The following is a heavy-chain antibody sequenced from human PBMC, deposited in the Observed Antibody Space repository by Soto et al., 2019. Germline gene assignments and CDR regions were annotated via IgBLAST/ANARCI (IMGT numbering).Heavy chain of an antibody. D-gene: IGHD6-13*01. J-gene: IGHJ6*02. V-gene: IGHV5-10-1*01. Sequence: SLKISCKGSGYSFTSYRISWVRQMPGKGLEWMGRIDPSDSYTNYSPSFQGHVTISADKSISTAYLQWSSLKASDTAMYYCARHVGLAASDYYGMDVWGQGTTVTVSS. CDR1: GYSFTSYR. CDR3: ARHVGLAASDYYGMDV. CDR2: IDPSDSYT.